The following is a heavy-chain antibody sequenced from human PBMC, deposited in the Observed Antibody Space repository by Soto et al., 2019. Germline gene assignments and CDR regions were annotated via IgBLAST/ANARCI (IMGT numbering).Heavy chain of an antibody. J-gene: IGHJ6*02. CDR1: GGSISSSYW. V-gene: IGHV4-4*02. CDR2: IYHGGST. CDR3: ARVSGSYYYGMDV. Sequence: QVQLQESGPGLVKPSGTLSLTCAVSGGSISSSYWWSWVRQPPGKGLEWIGEIYHGGSTNYNTSLKSRVTISVDKSKNQFSLKVTSVTAADTAVYYCARVSGSYYYGMDVWGQGTTVTVSS.